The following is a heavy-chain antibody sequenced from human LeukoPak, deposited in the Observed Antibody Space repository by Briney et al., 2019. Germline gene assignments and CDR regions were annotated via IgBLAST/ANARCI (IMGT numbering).Heavy chain of an antibody. CDR1: GFTFYNYA. Sequence: GGSLRLSCAASGFTFYNYAMSWVRQAPGKGLEWVSSISGRGDNIYYADSVKGRFTISRDNSKNTLFLQMNSLRAEDTAVYYCAKGSSYSNYPHYFDYWGQGTLVTVSS. J-gene: IGHJ4*02. D-gene: IGHD4-11*01. V-gene: IGHV3-23*01. CDR2: ISGRGDNI. CDR3: AKGSSYSNYPHYFDY.